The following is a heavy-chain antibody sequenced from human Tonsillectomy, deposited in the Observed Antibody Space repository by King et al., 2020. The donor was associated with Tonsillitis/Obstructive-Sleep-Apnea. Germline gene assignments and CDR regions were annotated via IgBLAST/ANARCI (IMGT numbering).Heavy chain of an antibody. Sequence: QLVQSGGGWVQPGGSLRLSCAASGFTFSSYLMSWVRQAPGQGLEWVANIKQDGSQKYYVDSVKGRFTISRDNAKHSLYLQMNSLRAEDTAVYYCSRVWYDSYSWYHFDYWGQGTLVTVSS. D-gene: IGHD6-13*01. CDR1: GFTFSSYL. V-gene: IGHV3-7*03. J-gene: IGHJ4*02. CDR3: SRVWYDSYSWYHFDY. CDR2: IKQDGSQK.